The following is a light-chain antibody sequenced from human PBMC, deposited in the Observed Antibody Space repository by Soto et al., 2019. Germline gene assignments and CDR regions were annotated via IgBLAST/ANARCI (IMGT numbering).Light chain of an antibody. J-gene: IGKJ5*01. Sequence: EILLTHSPGTLSLSPGQRATLSCRASQSVSSSFLAWYQQKPGQAPRLLIYGASGRATGIPDRFSGSGSGTDFTLTISRLEPEDFAVYYCQQYGSAPPVTCGQGTRLEIK. CDR3: QQYGSAPPVT. CDR1: QSVSSSF. CDR2: GAS. V-gene: IGKV3-20*01.